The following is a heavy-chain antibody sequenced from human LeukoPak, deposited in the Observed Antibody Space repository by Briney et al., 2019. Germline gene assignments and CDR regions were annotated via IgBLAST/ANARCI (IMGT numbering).Heavy chain of an antibody. V-gene: IGHV3-74*01. CDR3: TKAARTCHSSCCWISYDY. J-gene: IGHJ4*01. Sequence: RGSLSHSSAVSGFNSTSYWMECVSQAPGKGLVWVSRIDSDDTGTYADSVRGRFTISRDNANNMLYLQMNSLRADDTAIYYCTKAARTCHSSCCWISYDYLG. CDR1: GFNSTSYW. CDR2: IDSDDTGT. D-gene: IGHD3-22*01.